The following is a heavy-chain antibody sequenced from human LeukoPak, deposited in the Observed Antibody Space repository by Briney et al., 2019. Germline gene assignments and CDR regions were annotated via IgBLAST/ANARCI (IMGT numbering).Heavy chain of an antibody. V-gene: IGHV4-34*01. CDR2: INHSGST. CDR3: ARLGSGRNYY. D-gene: IGHD5-12*01. CDR1: GGSISSYY. Sequence: SETLSLTCTVSGGSISSYYWSWIRQPPGKGLEWIGEINHSGSTNYNPSLKSRVTISVDTSKNQFSLKLSSVTAADTAVYYCARLGSGRNYYWGQGTLVTVSS. J-gene: IGHJ4*02.